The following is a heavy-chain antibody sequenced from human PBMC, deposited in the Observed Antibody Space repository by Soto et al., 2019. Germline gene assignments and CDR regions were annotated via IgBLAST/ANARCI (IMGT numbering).Heavy chain of an antibody. J-gene: IGHJ6*02. Sequence: SKTLSHTRFCSDGTTRSCYHILSWVRHAPEKGLEWIGNIYYSGNTYYNPSLKSRLIISIDTSKNQFSLKVGSVTAADTAVYYCASSSIYGMVVWGQTTTASVS. CDR2: IYYSGNT. V-gene: IGHV4-30-4*01. CDR1: DGTTRSCYHI. D-gene: IGHD3-9*01. CDR3: ASSSIYGMVV.